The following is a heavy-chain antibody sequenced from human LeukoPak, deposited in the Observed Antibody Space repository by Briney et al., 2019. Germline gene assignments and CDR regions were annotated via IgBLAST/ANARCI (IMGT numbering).Heavy chain of an antibody. CDR3: AKEHYDSSGYYDY. J-gene: IGHJ4*02. CDR2: ISGSGGST. V-gene: IGHV3-23*01. CDR1: GFTFISYW. D-gene: IGHD3-22*01. Sequence: GGSLRLSCAASGFTFISYWMSWVRQAPGKGLEWVSAISGSGGSTYYADSVKGRFTISRDNSKNTLYLQMNSLRAEDTAVYYCAKEHYDSSGYYDYWGQGTLVTVSS.